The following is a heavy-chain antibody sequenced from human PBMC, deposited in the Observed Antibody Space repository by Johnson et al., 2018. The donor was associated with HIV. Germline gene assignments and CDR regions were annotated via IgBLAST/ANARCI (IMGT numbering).Heavy chain of an antibody. J-gene: IGHJ3*02. CDR2: IKQDGSEK. CDR1: GFTFSNYW. CDR3: APLGDAFDI. D-gene: IGHD7-27*01. V-gene: IGHV3-7*01. Sequence: VQLVESGGGLVQPGGSLRLSCAASGFTFSNYWMSWVRQAPGKGLEWVANIKQDGSEKYYVDSVKGRFTISRDNAKNSLYLQMNSLRAEDTAVYYCAPLGDAFDIWGQGTMVTVSS.